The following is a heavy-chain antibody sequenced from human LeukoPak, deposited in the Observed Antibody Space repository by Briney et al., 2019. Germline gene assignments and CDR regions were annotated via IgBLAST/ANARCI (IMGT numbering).Heavy chain of an antibody. CDR1: GFTFSSYG. V-gene: IGHV3-30*18. D-gene: IGHD3-3*01. CDR2: ISYDGSNK. J-gene: IGHJ4*02. Sequence: GGSLRLSCAASGFTFSSYGMHWVRQAPGKGLEWVAVISYDGSNKYYADSVKGRFTISRDNSKNTLYLQMNSLRAEDTAVYYCANVEESGYWGQGTLVTVSS. CDR3: ANVEESGY.